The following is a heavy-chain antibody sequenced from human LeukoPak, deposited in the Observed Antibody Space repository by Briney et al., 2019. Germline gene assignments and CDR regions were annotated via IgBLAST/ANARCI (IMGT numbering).Heavy chain of an antibody. V-gene: IGHV1-69*13. J-gene: IGHJ6*03. CDR2: IIPIFGTA. CDR3: ARSPRYVVVPAVHPNYYYMDV. Sequence: RASVKVSCKASGYTFTSYGISWVRQAPGQGLEWMGGIIPIFGTANYAQKFQGRVTITADESTSTAYMELSSLRSEDTAVYYCARSPRYVVVPAVHPNYYYMDVWGKGTTVTVSS. D-gene: IGHD2-2*01. CDR1: GYTFTSYG.